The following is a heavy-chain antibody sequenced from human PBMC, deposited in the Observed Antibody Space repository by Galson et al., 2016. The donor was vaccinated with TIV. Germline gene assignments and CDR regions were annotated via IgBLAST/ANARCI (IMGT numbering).Heavy chain of an antibody. D-gene: IGHD2-2*01. CDR1: GFSLSTSGVA. CDR2: IYWDDDK. J-gene: IGHJ3*02. V-gene: IGHV2-5*02. CDR3: AHRRSVASAVLDAFDI. Sequence: PALVKPTQNLTLTCTFSGFSLSTSGVAVGWIRRPPGKALEWLALIYWDDDKRYRPSLKSRLTITKDTPKNQVLLTVTNLDPEDTATYYCAHRRSVASAVLDAFDIWGPGTVVTVSS.